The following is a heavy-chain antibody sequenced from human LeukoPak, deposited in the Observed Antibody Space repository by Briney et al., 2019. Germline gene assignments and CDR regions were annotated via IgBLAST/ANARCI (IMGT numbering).Heavy chain of an antibody. CDR1: GGSISSSNW. CDR3: ARKTQQLVTAFDY. V-gene: IGHV4-4*02. CDR2: IYHSGST. J-gene: IGHJ4*02. D-gene: IGHD6-13*01. Sequence: KPSQTLSLTCAVSGGSISSSNWWSWVRQPPGKGLEWIGEIYHSGSTNYNPSLKSRVTISVDKSKNQFSLKLSSVTAADTAVYYCARKTQQLVTAFDYWGQGTLVTVSS.